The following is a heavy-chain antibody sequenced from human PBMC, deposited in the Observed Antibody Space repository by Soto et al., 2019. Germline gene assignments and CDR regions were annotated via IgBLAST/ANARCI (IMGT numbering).Heavy chain of an antibody. CDR1: GFTFSDYC. Sequence: QVQLVESGGGLVKPGGSLRLSCAASGFTFSDYCMTWIRQAPGKGLEWVSYISSSSSYTNYADSVKGRFTISRDNAKNSLYLQMNSLRAEHTAVYYCARSPTVTLIWFDSWGQVTLFTVSS. J-gene: IGHJ5*01. D-gene: IGHD2-15*01. CDR2: ISSSSSYT. CDR3: ARSPTVTLIWFDS. V-gene: IGHV3-11*05.